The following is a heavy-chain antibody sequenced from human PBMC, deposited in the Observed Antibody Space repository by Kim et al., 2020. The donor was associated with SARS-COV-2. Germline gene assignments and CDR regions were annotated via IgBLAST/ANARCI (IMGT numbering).Heavy chain of an antibody. D-gene: IGHD7-27*01. J-gene: IGHJ4*02. CDR1: GYNFNTYW. Sequence: GASLQISCKGSGYNFNTYWIVWVRQVPGKGLEYMGITFSGGSETRYSPSFQGHVTISVDTSVSTAYLQWSSLTASDTATYYCARRYTFRTGTLDSWGQGTLVTVSS. V-gene: IGHV5-51*01. CDR3: ARRYTFRTGTLDS. CDR2: TFSGGSET.